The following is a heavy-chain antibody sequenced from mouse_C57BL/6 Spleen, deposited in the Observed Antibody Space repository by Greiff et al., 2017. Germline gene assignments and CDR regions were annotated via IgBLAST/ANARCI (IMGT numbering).Heavy chain of an antibody. D-gene: IGHD2-4*01. CDR3: ASADYDYDGFAY. CDR1: GYTFTSYW. CDR2: IDPSDSYT. V-gene: IGHV1-59*01. J-gene: IGHJ3*01. Sequence: VQLQQPGAELVRPGTSVKLSCKASGYTFTSYWMHWVKQRPGQGLEWIGVIDPSDSYTNYNQKFKGKATLTVDTSSSTAYMQLSSLTSEDSAVYYCASADYDYDGFAYWGQGTLVTVSA.